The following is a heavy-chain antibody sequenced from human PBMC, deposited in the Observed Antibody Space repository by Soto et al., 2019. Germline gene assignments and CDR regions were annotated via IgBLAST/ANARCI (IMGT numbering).Heavy chain of an antibody. CDR2: VYHSGST. V-gene: IGHV4-4*02. J-gene: IGHJ6*02. CDR3: TTGGRPYYYGMDV. CDR1: GGSISTSNW. Sequence: SETLSLTCAVSGGSISTSNWWSWVRQPPGKGLEWIGEVYHSGSTNYNPAFKSRVAMSVDKSKNQFSLKLNSVAAADTAVYYCTTGGRPYYYGMDVWGQGTTVTVSS. D-gene: IGHD3-10*01.